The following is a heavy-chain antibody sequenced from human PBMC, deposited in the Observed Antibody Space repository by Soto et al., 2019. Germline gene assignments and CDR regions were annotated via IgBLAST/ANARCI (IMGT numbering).Heavy chain of an antibody. CDR3: AKDFHVDFWSGYSH. CDR2: ISGSGGST. V-gene: IGHV3-23*01. J-gene: IGHJ4*02. CDR1: GFTFSSYA. D-gene: IGHD3-3*01. Sequence: GGSLRLSCAASGFTFSSYAMSWVRQAPGKGLEWVSDISGSGGSTYYAASVKGRFTISRDNSENTLYLQMNSLRAEDTAVCYRAKDFHVDFWSGYSHWGQGTLVTV.